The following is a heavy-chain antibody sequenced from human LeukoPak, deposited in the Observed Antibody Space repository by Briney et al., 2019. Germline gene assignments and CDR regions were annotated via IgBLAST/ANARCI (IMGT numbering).Heavy chain of an antibody. D-gene: IGHD2-2*01. CDR2: IYYSGST. V-gene: IGHV4-30-4*08. Sequence: SETLSLTCTVSGGSISSGDYYWSWIRQPPGKGQEWIGYIYYSGSTYYNPSLKSRVTISVDTSKNQFSLKLSSVTAADTTVYYCARDYASYYYYYMDVWGKGTTVTVSS. CDR3: ARDYASYYYYYMDV. CDR1: GGSISSGDYY. J-gene: IGHJ6*03.